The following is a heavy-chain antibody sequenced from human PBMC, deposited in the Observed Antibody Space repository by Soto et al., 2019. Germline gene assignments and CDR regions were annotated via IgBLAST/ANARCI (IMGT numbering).Heavy chain of an antibody. J-gene: IGHJ3*02. CDR1: GFSLSTSGVG. Sequence: QITLKESGPTLVKPTQTLTLTCTFSGFSLSTSGVGVGWIRQPPGRAPERLALIYWNDDKVYRPSLKRRLTISKDTSKNQEVLTVTNMDPLDTATYYCAHHPTYYDAWTGLYVEDAFDIWGQGTMVIVSS. CDR3: AHHPTYYDAWTGLYVEDAFDI. CDR2: IYWNDDK. V-gene: IGHV2-5*01. D-gene: IGHD3-3*01.